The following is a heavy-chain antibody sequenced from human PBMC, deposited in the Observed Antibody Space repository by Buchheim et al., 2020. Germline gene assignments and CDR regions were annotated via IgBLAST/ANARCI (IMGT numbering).Heavy chain of an antibody. CDR3: AKASYYESSGYIDY. D-gene: IGHD3-22*01. Sequence: QVQLVESGGGVVQPGRSLRLSCAASGFTFSSYGMHWVRQAPGKGLESVAVISYDGSNAYYADSVKGRFTISRDNSKNTLYLQMNSLRAEDTAVFYCAKASYYESSGYIDYGGQGTL. CDR1: GFTFSSYG. V-gene: IGHV3-30*18. J-gene: IGHJ4*02. CDR2: ISYDGSNA.